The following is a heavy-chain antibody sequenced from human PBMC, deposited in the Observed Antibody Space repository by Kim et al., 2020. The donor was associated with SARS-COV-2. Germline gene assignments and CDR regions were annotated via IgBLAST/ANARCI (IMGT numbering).Heavy chain of an antibody. CDR2: IYYSGST. V-gene: IGHV4-59*01. Sequence: SETLSLTCTVSGGSISSYYWSWIRQPPGKGLEWIGYIYYSGSTNYNPSLKSRVTISVDTSKNQFSLKLSSVTAADTAVYYCATRVSLGYSSSWWGYGMDVWGQGTTVTVSS. CDR1: GGSISSYY. D-gene: IGHD6-13*01. CDR3: ATRVSLGYSSSWWGYGMDV. J-gene: IGHJ6*02.